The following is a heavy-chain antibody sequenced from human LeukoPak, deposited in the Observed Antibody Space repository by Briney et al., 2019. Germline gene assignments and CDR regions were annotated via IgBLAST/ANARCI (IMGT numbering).Heavy chain of an antibody. V-gene: IGHV4-39*01. CDR2: IYYSGST. J-gene: IGHJ3*02. Sequence: SETLSLTCTVSGGSISSSSYYWGWIRQPPGKGLEWIGSIYYSGSTYYNPSLKSRVTISVDTSKNQFSLKLSSVTAADTAVYYCAIGGYSYGRAFDIWGQGTMVTVSS. CDR1: GGSISSSSYY. CDR3: AIGGYSYGRAFDI. D-gene: IGHD5-18*01.